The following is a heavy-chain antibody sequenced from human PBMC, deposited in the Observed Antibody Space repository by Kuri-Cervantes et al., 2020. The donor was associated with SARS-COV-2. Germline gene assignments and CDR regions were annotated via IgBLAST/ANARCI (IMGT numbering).Heavy chain of an antibody. D-gene: IGHD6-6*01. J-gene: IGHJ6*02. CDR1: GFTFSSYS. CDR3: ARDGSPGWVLPRPLIYGMDV. CDR2: ISSSSSYI. V-gene: IGHV3-21*01. Sequence: GGSLRLSCAASGFTFSSYSMNWVRQAPGKGLEWVSSISSSSSYIYYADSVKGRFTISRDNAKNSLYLQMNSLRAEDTAVYYCARDGSPGWVLPRPLIYGMDVWGQGTTVTVSS.